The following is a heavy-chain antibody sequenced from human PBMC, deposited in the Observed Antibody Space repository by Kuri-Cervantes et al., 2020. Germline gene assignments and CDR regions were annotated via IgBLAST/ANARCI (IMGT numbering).Heavy chain of an antibody. J-gene: IGHJ4*02. CDR1: GGSFSGYY. V-gene: IGHV4-34*01. CDR3: ARVSVEGPFDY. CDR2: INHSGST. Sequence: GSLRLSCAVYGGSFSGYYWSWIRQPPGKGLEWIGEINHSGSTNYNPSLKSRVTISVDTSKNQFSLKLSSVTAADTAVVYCARVSVEGPFDYWGQGTLVTVSS.